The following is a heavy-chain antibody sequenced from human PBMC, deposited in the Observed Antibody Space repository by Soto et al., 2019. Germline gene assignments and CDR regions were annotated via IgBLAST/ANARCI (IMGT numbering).Heavy chain of an antibody. CDR3: ARSRDAAMVHDAFDI. Sequence: SEILSLTCTVSGGSFSSYYWSWIRQPPGKGLEWIGYIYYSGSTNYNPSLKSRVTISVDTSKNQFALKLSSVTAADTAVYYCARSRDAAMVHDAFDIWGQGTMVTVSS. D-gene: IGHD5-18*01. CDR2: IYYSGST. J-gene: IGHJ3*02. V-gene: IGHV4-59*08. CDR1: GGSFSSYY.